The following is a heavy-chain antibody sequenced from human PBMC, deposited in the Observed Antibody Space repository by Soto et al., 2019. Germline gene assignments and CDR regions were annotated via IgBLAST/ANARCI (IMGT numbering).Heavy chain of an antibody. Sequence: QVQLVESGGGVVQPGRSLRLSCAATGFTFRTYAMHWVRQAPGKGMEWVAVISSDGSDKYYVDSVKGRFTISRDNSKNTLYMEMNSLGAEDTAVYSCAKGGRWLQSYYFDYWGQGTLVTVSS. V-gene: IGHV3-30*18. J-gene: IGHJ4*02. CDR2: ISSDGSDK. CDR3: AKGGRWLQSYYFDY. CDR1: GFTFRTYA. D-gene: IGHD3-16*01.